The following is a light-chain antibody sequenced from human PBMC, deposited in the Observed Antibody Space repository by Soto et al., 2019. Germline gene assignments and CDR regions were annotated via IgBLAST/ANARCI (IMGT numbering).Light chain of an antibody. Sequence: EIVLTQSPGTLSLSPGERATLSCRASQSVSSSYLAWYQQKPGQAPTLLIYGASSRATGIPARFSGSGSGTDFTLTISRLEPEDFAVYYCQQYGSSPKTFGQGTKLEIK. CDR3: QQYGSSPKT. J-gene: IGKJ2*01. CDR2: GAS. CDR1: QSVSSSY. V-gene: IGKV3-20*01.